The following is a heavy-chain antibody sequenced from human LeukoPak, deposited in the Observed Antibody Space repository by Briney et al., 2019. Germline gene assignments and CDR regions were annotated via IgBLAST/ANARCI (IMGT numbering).Heavy chain of an antibody. CDR1: GFTFSSHD. V-gene: IGHV3-23*01. Sequence: TGGSLRLSCAASGFTFSSHDMSWDRQAPGKGLEWVSGISGSGGSTFYADSVKGRFTISRDNSKNTLYLQRNSLRAEDTAVYYCAKDIRAVAAFFDYWGQGTLVTVSS. CDR3: AKDIRAVAAFFDY. CDR2: ISGSGGST. J-gene: IGHJ4*02. D-gene: IGHD6-19*01.